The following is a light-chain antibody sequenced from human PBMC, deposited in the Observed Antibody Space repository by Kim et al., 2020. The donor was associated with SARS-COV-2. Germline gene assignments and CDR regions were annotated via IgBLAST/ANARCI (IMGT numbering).Light chain of an antibody. CDR1: SLRSYY. CDR2: GKN. Sequence: LGQTVRITCQGDSLRSYYASWYQQTPGQAPVLVIYGKNNRPSGIPDRFSGSSSGNTASLTITGAQAEDEADYYCNSRDSSGNHYVFGTGTKVTVL. V-gene: IGLV3-19*01. J-gene: IGLJ1*01. CDR3: NSRDSSGNHYV.